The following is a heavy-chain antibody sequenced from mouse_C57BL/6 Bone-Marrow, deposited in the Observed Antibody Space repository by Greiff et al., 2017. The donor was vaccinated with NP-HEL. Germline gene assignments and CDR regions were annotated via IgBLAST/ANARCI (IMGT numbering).Heavy chain of an antibody. D-gene: IGHD1-1*01. CDR2: IYPGSGST. CDR1: GYTFTSYW. CDR3: ARDYGSRAWFAY. V-gene: IGHV1-55*01. Sequence: QVQLQQSGAELVKPGASVKMSCKASGYTFTSYWITWVKQRPGQGLEWIGDIYPGSGSTNYNEKFKSKATLTVDTSSSTAYMQLSSLTSEDSAVYYCARDYGSRAWFAYWGQGTLVTVSA. J-gene: IGHJ3*01.